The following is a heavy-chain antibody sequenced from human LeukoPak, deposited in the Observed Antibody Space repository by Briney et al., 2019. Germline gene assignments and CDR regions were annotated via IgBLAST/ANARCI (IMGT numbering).Heavy chain of an antibody. Sequence: GGSLRLSCAASGFTVSSNEMSWVRQAPGKGLEWVSSISPDSNYKYYVDSVKGRFTISRDNAKSSLYLQMNSLRAEDTAVYYCVRGGYRGFDYEYWGQGTLVTVSS. J-gene: IGHJ4*02. CDR1: GFTVSSNE. CDR3: VRGGYRGFDYEY. CDR2: ISPDSNYK. D-gene: IGHD5-12*01. V-gene: IGHV3-21*01.